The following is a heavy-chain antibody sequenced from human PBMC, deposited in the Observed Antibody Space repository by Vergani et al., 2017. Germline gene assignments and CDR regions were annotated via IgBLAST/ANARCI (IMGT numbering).Heavy chain of an antibody. V-gene: IGHV4-61*02. Sequence: QVQLQESGPGLVKPSQTLSLTCTVSGGSISSGSYYWSWIRQPAGKGLEWIGRIYTSGSTNYNPSLKSRVTISVDTSKNQFSLKLSSVTAADTAVYYCARDVGIAAADYYYYGMDVWGQGTTVTVSS. J-gene: IGHJ6*02. D-gene: IGHD6-13*01. CDR2: IYTSGST. CDR1: GGSISSGSYY. CDR3: ARDVGIAAADYYYYGMDV.